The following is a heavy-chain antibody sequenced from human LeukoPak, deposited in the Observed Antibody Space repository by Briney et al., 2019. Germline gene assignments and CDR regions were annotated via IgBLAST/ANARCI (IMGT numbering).Heavy chain of an antibody. CDR1: GFTFSSYG. J-gene: IGHJ4*02. Sequence: GGSLRLSCAASGFTFSSYGMHWVRQAPGKGLEWVAVIRYDGSNKYYADSVKGRFTISRDNSKNTLYLQMNSLRAEDTAVYYCAKDSLPYDFWSGYYTGYGVTQIDYWGQGTLVTVSS. V-gene: IGHV3-30*02. CDR3: AKDSLPYDFWSGYYTGYGVTQIDY. D-gene: IGHD3-3*01. CDR2: IRYDGSNK.